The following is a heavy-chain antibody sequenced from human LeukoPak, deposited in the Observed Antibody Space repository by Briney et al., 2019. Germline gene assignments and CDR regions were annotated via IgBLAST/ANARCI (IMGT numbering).Heavy chain of an antibody. Sequence: PGGSLRLSCAASGFTFDDYGMSWGRQAPGKGLEWVSGINWNGGSTGYADSVKGRFTISRDNAKNSLYLQMNSLRAEDTALYYCARDPGGQQLVDGYFDYWGQGTLVTVSS. CDR1: GFTFDDYG. V-gene: IGHV3-20*04. D-gene: IGHD6-13*01. CDR3: ARDPGGQQLVDGYFDY. CDR2: INWNGGST. J-gene: IGHJ4*02.